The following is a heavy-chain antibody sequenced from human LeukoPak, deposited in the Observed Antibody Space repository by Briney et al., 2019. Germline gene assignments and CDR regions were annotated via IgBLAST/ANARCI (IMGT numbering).Heavy chain of an antibody. J-gene: IGHJ4*02. CDR3: ASTPRGSGSYLSN. Sequence: PSETLSLTCAVYGGSFSGYYWSWIRQPPGKGLEWIGEINHSGSTNYNPSLKSRVTISVDTSKNQFSLKLSSVTASDTAVYYCASTPRGSGSYLSNWGQGTLVTVSS. CDR2: INHSGST. V-gene: IGHV4-34*01. CDR1: GGSFSGYY. D-gene: IGHD3-10*01.